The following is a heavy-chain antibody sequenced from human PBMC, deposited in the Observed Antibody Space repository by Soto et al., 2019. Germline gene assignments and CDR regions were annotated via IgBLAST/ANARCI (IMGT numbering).Heavy chain of an antibody. CDR3: AAEGLGSGIGAFDL. D-gene: IGHD3-10*01. V-gene: IGHV1-46*01. J-gene: IGHJ3*01. CDR2: INPSGGST. CDR1: GYTLSSYY. Sequence: QVQLVQSGAEVKKPGASVKVSCKAAGYTLSSYYTHWVRQASGQGLEWMGIINPSGGSTSYAQNFQVRVTMTRDTSTSIVYMELSSLRSEDTAVYYCAAEGLGSGIGAFDLWGQGTVVTVSS.